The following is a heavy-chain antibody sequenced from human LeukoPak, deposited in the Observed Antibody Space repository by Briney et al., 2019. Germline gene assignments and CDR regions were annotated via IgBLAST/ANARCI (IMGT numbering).Heavy chain of an antibody. J-gene: IGHJ4*02. D-gene: IGHD6-19*01. CDR1: GFTLSSYS. Sequence: SGGSLRLSCAASGFTLSSYSMNWVRQAPGKGLEWVSYIDSSSDTIYYADSVKGRFTISRDNAKNSLYLQMDSLRAEDTAVYYCARGEYSSGWYMFFRYWGQGTLVTVSS. CDR3: ARGEYSSGWYMFFRY. CDR2: IDSSSDTI. V-gene: IGHV3-48*01.